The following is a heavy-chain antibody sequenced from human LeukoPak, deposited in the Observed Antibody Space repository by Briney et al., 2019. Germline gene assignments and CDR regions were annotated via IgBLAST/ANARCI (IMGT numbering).Heavy chain of an antibody. CDR2: IRSKAYGGTT. J-gene: IGHJ4*02. Sequence: PGRSLRLSCTASGFTFGDYAMSWVREAPGKGLEWVGFIRSKAYGGTTEYAASVKGRFTFSRDDSKSIAYLQMNSLKTEDTAVYYCTRDPMGLNWWGVMPDHGGVGYWGQGTLVTVSS. CDR3: TRDPMGLNWWGVMPDHGGVGY. D-gene: IGHD3-16*01. CDR1: GFTFGDYA. V-gene: IGHV3-49*04.